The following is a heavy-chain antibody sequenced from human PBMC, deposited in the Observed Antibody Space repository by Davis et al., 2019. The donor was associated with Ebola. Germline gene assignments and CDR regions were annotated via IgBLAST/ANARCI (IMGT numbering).Heavy chain of an antibody. D-gene: IGHD2-21*02. V-gene: IGHV3-73*01. CDR1: GFTFSGSA. CDR2: IRSKANSYAT. CDR3: TISVGTTKSGVDY. J-gene: IGHJ4*02. Sequence: GESLKISCAASGFTFSGSAMPWVRQASGKGLEWVGRIRSKANSYATAYAASVKGRFTISRDDSKNTAYLQMNSLKTEDTAVYYCTISVGTTKSGVDYWGQGTLVTVSS.